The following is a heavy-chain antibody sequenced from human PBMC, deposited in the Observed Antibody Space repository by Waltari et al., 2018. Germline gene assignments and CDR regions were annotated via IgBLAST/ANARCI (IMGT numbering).Heavy chain of an antibody. V-gene: IGHV3-23*01. J-gene: IGHJ4*02. CDR1: GFTFSDYA. D-gene: IGHD3-22*01. Sequence: EVQLLESGGGLVQPGGSLRLSCAASGFTFSDYAMSWVRQAPGKGLRYVSSITSGGSTYDADSVKGRFAISRVNSKNTLYLQMNSLGAEDTAVYYCAKLHYDTSGYYGKVDYWGQGTLVTVSS. CDR3: AKLHYDTSGYYGKVDY. CDR2: ITSGGST.